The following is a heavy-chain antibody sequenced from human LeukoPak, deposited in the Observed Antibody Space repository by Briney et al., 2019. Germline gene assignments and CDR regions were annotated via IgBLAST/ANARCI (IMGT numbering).Heavy chain of an antibody. V-gene: IGHV3-66*01. CDR3: AREDIVVVPAAKECYYYYGMDV. J-gene: IGHJ6*02. Sequence: GGSLRLSCAASGFTVSSNYMSWVRQAPGKGLEWVSVIYSGGSTYYADSVKGRFTISRDNSKNTLYLQMNSLRAEDTAVYYCAREDIVVVPAAKECYYYYGMDVWGQGTTVTVSS. CDR1: GFTVSSNY. D-gene: IGHD2-2*01. CDR2: IYSGGST.